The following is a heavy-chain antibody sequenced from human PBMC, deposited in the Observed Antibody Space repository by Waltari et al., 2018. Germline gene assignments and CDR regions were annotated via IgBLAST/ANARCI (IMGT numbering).Heavy chain of an antibody. J-gene: IGHJ3*01. CDR3: ERDYYHSSYYPM. Sequence: EVQLVESGGGLVPPGGSLRLSCEASGFTFSSFNMNWVRQAPGRGLEWVSYISTTGGNIYCADSVRGRFTISRDNARNSLFLQMNSLRAEDTAVYYCERDYYHSSYYPMWGQGTMVTVSS. D-gene: IGHD3-22*01. CDR2: ISTTGGNI. CDR1: GFTFSSFN. V-gene: IGHV3-48*01.